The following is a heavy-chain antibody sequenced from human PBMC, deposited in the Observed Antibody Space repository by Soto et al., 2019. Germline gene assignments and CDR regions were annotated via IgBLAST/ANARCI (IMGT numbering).Heavy chain of an antibody. D-gene: IGHD6-25*01. CDR2: IYYHGNT. Sequence: SETLSLTCAVSGGPITSRTYSWGWIRQPPGKTLEWIGTIYYHGNTYSNPSLKERFTISRDNAKNSVFLQMSGLRVEDTAVYYCATANTPYAFDMWGQGTMVTVSS. J-gene: IGHJ3*02. V-gene: IGHV4-39*01. CDR1: GGPITSRTYS. CDR3: ATANTPYAFDM.